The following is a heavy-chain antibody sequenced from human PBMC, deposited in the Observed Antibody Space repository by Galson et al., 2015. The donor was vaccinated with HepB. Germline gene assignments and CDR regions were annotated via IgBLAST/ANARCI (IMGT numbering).Heavy chain of an antibody. CDR1: GFTFSGSA. D-gene: IGHD3-10*01. CDR3: TSKYYGSGSQYYFDY. V-gene: IGHV3-73*01. Sequence: SLRLSCAASGFTFSGSAMHWVRQASGKGLEWVGRIRSKANRYATAYAASVKGRFTISRDDSKNTAYLQMNSLKTEDTAVYYCTSKYYGSGSQYYFDYWGQGTLVTVSS. J-gene: IGHJ4*02. CDR2: IRSKANRYAT.